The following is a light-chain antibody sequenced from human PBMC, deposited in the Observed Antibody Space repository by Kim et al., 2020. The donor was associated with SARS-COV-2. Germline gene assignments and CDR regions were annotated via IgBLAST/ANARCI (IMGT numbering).Light chain of an antibody. CDR3: AAWDDSLNGVV. CDR2: SNN. V-gene: IGLV1-44*01. CDR1: LSNIGSKT. Sequence: GQRGTSTCSGSLSNIGSKTVNWYQQLPGTAPKLLIYSNNQRPSGVPDRFSGYKSGTSASLAISGLQSEDEADYYCAAWDDSLNGVVFGGGTQLTVL. J-gene: IGLJ2*01.